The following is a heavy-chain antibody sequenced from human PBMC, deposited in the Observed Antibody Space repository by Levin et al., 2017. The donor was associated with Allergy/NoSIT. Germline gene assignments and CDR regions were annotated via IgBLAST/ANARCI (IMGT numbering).Heavy chain of an antibody. J-gene: IGHJ3*02. CDR3: ARDIFPGGYQLLSGDAFDI. V-gene: IGHV3-74*01. Sequence: PGGSLRLSCAASGFTFSSYWMHWVRQAPGKGLVWVSRINSDGSSTSYADSVKGRFTISRDNAKNTLYLQMNILRAEDTAVYYCARDIFPGGYQLLSGDAFDIWGQGTMVTVSS. D-gene: IGHD2-2*01. CDR1: GFTFSSYW. CDR2: INSDGSST.